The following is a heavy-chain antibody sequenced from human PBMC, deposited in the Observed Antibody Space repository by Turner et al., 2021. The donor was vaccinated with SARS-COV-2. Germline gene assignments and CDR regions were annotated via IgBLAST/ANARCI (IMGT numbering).Heavy chain of an antibody. Sequence: QLQLHESGPGLVKPSETLSLTCTVPGGSISSSSYCWGWIRQPPGKGLEWIGSMYYRGSTYYNPSLKSRVTISVDTSKNQFSLKLSSVTAADTAVYYCARSRLSGVDDYWGQGTLVTVSS. J-gene: IGHJ4*02. CDR1: GGSISSSSYC. D-gene: IGHD3-3*01. CDR2: MYYRGST. CDR3: ARSRLSGVDDY. V-gene: IGHV4-39*01.